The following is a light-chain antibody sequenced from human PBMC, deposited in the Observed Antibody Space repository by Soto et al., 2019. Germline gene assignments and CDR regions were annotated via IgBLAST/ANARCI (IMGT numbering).Light chain of an antibody. J-gene: IGKJ1*01. CDR2: AAS. CDR1: QSIGTNY. CDR3: QPYSSTPRT. Sequence: ENRLTQSPGTLSLSPGERATLSCRASQSIGTNYVAWFQQKPGQAPTLLIYAASRRATGIPDRFSGSGSGTEFTLTISRLEPEDFAVYFCQPYSSTPRTFGQGTKV. V-gene: IGKV3-20*01.